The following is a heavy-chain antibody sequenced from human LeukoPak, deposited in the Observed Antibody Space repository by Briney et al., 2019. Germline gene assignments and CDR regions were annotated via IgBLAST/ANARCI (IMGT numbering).Heavy chain of an antibody. Sequence: PSQTLSLTCTVSGGSISSGGYYWSWIRQHPGRGLEWIGYIYYSGSTYYNPSRKSRVTISVDTSKNQFSLKLSSVTAADTAVYYCAREGMVRGARAHFDYWGQGTLVTVSS. CDR3: AREGMVRGARAHFDY. CDR2: IYYSGST. V-gene: IGHV4-31*03. D-gene: IGHD3-10*01. J-gene: IGHJ4*02. CDR1: GGSISSGGYY.